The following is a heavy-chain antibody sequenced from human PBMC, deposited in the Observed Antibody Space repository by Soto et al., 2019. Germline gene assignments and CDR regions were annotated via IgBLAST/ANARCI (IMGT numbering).Heavy chain of an antibody. Sequence: EVQLVESGGGLVQPGGSLKVSCAGLGFNFSDSALHWVRQPSGKGLEWIGRIRGRSKKFATSYATSVRGRFSLSRDDSKNTAYLQMNRLRDDDTGVYFCTGRGGDSLQDSWGQGTLVTVSS. CDR2: IRGRSKKFAT. CDR1: GFNFSDSA. CDR3: TGRGGDSLQDS. J-gene: IGHJ4*02. V-gene: IGHV3-73*01. D-gene: IGHD4-17*01.